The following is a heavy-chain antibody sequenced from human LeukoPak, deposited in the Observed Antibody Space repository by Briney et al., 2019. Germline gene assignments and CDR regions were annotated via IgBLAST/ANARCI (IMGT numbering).Heavy chain of an antibody. Sequence: ASETLSLTCTVSGGSISSGDYYWSWIRQPPGKGLERIGYIYYSGSTYYNPSLKSRVTISVDTSKNQFSLKLSSVTAADTAVYYCARAGASFTMIDPWGQGTLVTVSS. J-gene: IGHJ5*02. V-gene: IGHV4-30-4*01. CDR3: ARAGASFTMIDP. CDR2: IYYSGST. CDR1: GGSISSGDYY. D-gene: IGHD2-2*01.